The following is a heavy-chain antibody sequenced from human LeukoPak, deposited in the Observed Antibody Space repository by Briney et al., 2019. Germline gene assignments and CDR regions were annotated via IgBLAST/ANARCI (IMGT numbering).Heavy chain of an antibody. CDR1: GFTFSSWW. Sequence: GGSLRLSCAASGFTFSSWWMHWVRQAPGKGLVWASGISSDGSSTTYADSVKGRFTISRDNAKNTLYLQMNSLRADDTAVYYCARDYAGNSWYFELWGRGTLVSVSS. CDR3: ARDYAGNSWYFEL. CDR2: ISSDGSST. J-gene: IGHJ2*01. V-gene: IGHV3-74*01. D-gene: IGHD4-23*01.